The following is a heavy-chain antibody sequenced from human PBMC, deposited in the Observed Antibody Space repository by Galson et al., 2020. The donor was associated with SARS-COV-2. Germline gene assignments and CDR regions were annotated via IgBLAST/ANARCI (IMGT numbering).Heavy chain of an antibody. V-gene: IGHV4-34*01. J-gene: IGHJ6*02. D-gene: IGHD3-10*01. CDR2: INHSGST. CDR1: GGSLSGYY. Sequence: SQTLSLTCAVYGGSLSGYYWSWIRQPPGKGLEWIGEINHSGSTNYNPSLKSRVTISVDTSKNQFSLKLSSVTAADTAVYYCATVVDGWFGEFFDYYDGIDVCGHVTTVTVSS. CDR3: ATVVDGWFGEFFDYYDGIDV.